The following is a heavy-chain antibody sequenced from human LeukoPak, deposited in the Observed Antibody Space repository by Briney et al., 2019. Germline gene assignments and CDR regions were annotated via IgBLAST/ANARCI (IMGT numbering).Heavy chain of an antibody. CDR1: GGSIRSYY. D-gene: IGHD1-26*01. V-gene: IGHV4-59*01. CDR3: ARGGIVGSRTNWFDP. Sequence: PSETLSLTRTVSGGSIRSYYWSWIRQPPGKGLECIGYIYYIGSTNYNPSLKSRVTISLDTSKSQFSLKLTSVTPADTAVYYCARGGIVGSRTNWFDPWGQGILVTVSS. J-gene: IGHJ5*02. CDR2: IYYIGST.